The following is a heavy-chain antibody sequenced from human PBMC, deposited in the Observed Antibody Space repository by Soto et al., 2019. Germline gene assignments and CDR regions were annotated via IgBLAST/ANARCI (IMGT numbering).Heavy chain of an antibody. D-gene: IGHD6-13*01. V-gene: IGHV4-39*01. CDR1: GGSISSSSFH. J-gene: IGHJ5*02. CDR3: ARRERAAGTDWWFDP. Sequence: PSETLSLTCTVSGGSISSSSFHWGWIRQPPGKGLEWIGSIYYSGSTYYSPSLKSRVTISVDTSKKQFSLKLSSVTAADTAVYYCARRERAAGTDWWFDPWGQGTRVT. CDR2: IYYSGST.